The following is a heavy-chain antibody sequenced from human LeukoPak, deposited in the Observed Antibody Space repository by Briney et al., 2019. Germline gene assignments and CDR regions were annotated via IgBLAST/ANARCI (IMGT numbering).Heavy chain of an antibody. CDR2: IWYDGSNK. CDR1: GFTFSSAW. J-gene: IGHJ6*02. Sequence: GGSLRLSCAASGFTFSSAWVSWVRQAPGKGLEWVAVIWYDGSNKYYADSVKGRFTISRDNSKNTLYLQMNSLRAEDTAVYYCAREARFSSYYYYGMDVWGQGTTVTVSS. V-gene: IGHV3-33*08. CDR3: AREARFSSYYYYGMDV. D-gene: IGHD3-10*01.